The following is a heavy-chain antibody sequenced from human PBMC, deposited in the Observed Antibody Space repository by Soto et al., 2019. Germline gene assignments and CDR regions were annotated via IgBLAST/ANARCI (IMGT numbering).Heavy chain of an antibody. J-gene: IGHJ4*02. CDR2: IYWDDDK. CDR3: AQRLRDYCLGRERANYFDY. Sequence: QITLKESGPTLVRPTQTLTLTCTFSGFSLSTTGVGVGWIRQPPGKALEWLALIYWDDDKRYSPSLKNRLTITKDTSKNEVILTMTNMDPVDTATYYCAQRLRDYCLGRERANYFDYWGQGTLVTVSS. V-gene: IGHV2-5*02. D-gene: IGHD3-16*01. CDR1: GFSLSTTGVG.